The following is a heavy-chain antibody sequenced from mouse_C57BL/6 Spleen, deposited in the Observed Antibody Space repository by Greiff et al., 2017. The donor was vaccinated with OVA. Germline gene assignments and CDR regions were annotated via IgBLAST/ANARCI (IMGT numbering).Heavy chain of an antibody. CDR3: TRHGAPVVGFDY. D-gene: IGHD3-1*01. V-gene: IGHV5-9-1*02. CDR2: ISSGGDYI. CDR1: GFTFSSYA. J-gene: IGHJ2*01. Sequence: EVQLVESGEGLVKPGGSLKLPCAAPGFTFSSYAMSWARQTPEKRMEWVAYISSGGDYIYYADTVKGRFTISRANARNTLYLQMSSLKSEDTAMYYCTRHGAPVVGFDYWGQVTTLTVSP.